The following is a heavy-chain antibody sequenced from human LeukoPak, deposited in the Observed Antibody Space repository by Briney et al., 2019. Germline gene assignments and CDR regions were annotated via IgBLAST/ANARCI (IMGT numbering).Heavy chain of an antibody. CDR3: AGKDYYGSGSYFY. D-gene: IGHD3-10*01. J-gene: IGHJ4*02. V-gene: IGHV4-39*07. CDR1: GGSISSSSYY. CDR2: IYHSGNT. Sequence: SETLSLTCTVSGGSISSSSYYWGWIRQPPGKGLEWIGSIYHSGNTYYNPSLKSRVTISIDTSKNQFSLKVSSVTAADTAVYYCAGKDYYGSGSYFYWGQGTLVTVSS.